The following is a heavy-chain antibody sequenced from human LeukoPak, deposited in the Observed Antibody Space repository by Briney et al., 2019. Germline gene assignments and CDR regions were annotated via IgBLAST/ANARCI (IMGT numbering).Heavy chain of an antibody. J-gene: IGHJ4*02. Sequence: SETLSLTCAVYGGSFSGYYWSWLRQPPGKGLEWIGEINHSGSTNYNPSLKSRVTISVDTSKNQFSLKLSSVTAADTAVYYCASEADFGYGRNFDYWGQGTLVTVSS. V-gene: IGHV4-34*01. D-gene: IGHD5-18*01. CDR1: GGSFSGYY. CDR3: ASEADFGYGRNFDY. CDR2: INHSGST.